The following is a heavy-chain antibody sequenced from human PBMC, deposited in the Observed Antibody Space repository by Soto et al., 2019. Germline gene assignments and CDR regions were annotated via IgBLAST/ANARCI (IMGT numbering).Heavy chain of an antibody. CDR3: ARDKGYTYGYENFFDP. CDR2: ISKDGSTR. J-gene: IGHJ5*02. CDR1: GFNFSNYA. V-gene: IGHV3-30-3*01. Sequence: GGSLRLSCVGSGFNFSNYAIHWVRQAPGKGLEWVTLISKDGSTRYYADSVKGRLTISRDNSRDTLYLQMNSLTADDTALYYCARDKGYTYGYENFFDPWGQGTLVTVSS. D-gene: IGHD5-18*01.